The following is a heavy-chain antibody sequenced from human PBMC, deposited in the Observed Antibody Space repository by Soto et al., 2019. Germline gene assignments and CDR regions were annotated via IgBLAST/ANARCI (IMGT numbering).Heavy chain of an antibody. J-gene: IGHJ4*02. CDR2: ISAYNGTT. D-gene: IGHD6-19*01. Sequence: QVQLVQSGAEVKKPGASVKVSCKASGYTFTSYGISWVRQAPGQGLEWMGWISAYNGTTKYAQKLQGRVTMTTDTPTSTASMELRTLRSDDTAVYYCATDLAVALIDYWGQGTPVTVSS. V-gene: IGHV1-18*01. CDR3: ATDLAVALIDY. CDR1: GYTFTSYG.